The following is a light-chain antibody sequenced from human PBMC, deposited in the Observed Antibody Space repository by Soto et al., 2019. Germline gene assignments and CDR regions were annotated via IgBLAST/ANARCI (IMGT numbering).Light chain of an antibody. CDR2: GAT. V-gene: IGKV3-15*01. Sequence: EFVLTPSPATLSLSPCESATLSCTARQSVSGNLAWYQQKPGQPPRFLIFGATTRATDIPARFSGSGSGTEFTLTISSLQSEDFAVYYCQQYNNWPMTFGQGTRLEIK. CDR3: QQYNNWPMT. CDR1: QSVSGN. J-gene: IGKJ5*01.